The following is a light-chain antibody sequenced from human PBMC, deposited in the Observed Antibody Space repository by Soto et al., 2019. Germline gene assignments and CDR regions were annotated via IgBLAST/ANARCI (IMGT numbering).Light chain of an antibody. CDR3: QHYGTSPHT. V-gene: IGKV3-20*01. J-gene: IGKJ4*01. CDR1: QSVSNNY. Sequence: MVCRPHPANLSVSPGQRATLSCRASQSVSNNYLAWYQQKPGQAPRLLIYDVSSRATGTPERFSGSGSGTDFTLNIGRLEPEDFAVYYCQHYGTSPHTFGGATKVDIK. CDR2: DVS.